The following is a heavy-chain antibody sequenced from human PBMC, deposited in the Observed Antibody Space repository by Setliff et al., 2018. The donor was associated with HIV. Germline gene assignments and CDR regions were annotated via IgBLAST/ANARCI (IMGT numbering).Heavy chain of an antibody. V-gene: IGHV6-1*01. CDR1: GDNVSSGTSA. D-gene: IGHD3-10*01. Sequence: SQTLSLTCAISGDNVSSGTSAWSWIRQSPSRGLEWLGRTYYRSTWRFGYADSVRGRISIAPDTSKNQFSMQLKSVTPEDAAVYFCVRDRGISSFETWGQGTKVTVXS. J-gene: IGHJ3*02. CDR2: TYYRSTWRF. CDR3: VRDRGISSFET.